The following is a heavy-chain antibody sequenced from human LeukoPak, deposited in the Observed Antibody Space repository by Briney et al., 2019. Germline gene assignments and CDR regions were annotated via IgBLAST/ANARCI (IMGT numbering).Heavy chain of an antibody. D-gene: IGHD2-15*01. J-gene: IGHJ4*02. CDR2: IKQDGGEK. CDR1: GFTFSSYE. V-gene: IGHV3-7*01. CDR3: ARDVVVVAATQGY. Sequence: PGGSLRLSCAASGFTFSSYEMSWVRQAPGKGLEWVANIKQDGGEKYYVDSVKGRFTISRDNAKNSLYLQMNSLRAEDTAVYYCARDVVVVAATQGYWGQGTLVTVSS.